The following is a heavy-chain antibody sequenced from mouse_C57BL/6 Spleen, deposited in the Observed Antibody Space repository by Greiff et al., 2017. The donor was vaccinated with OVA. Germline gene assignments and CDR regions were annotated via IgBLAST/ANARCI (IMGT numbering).Heavy chain of an antibody. CDR3: ANGYDEFEGYFDV. D-gene: IGHD2-2*01. CDR2: IYPRDGNT. Sequence: QVQLQQSDAELVKPGASVKISCKVSGYTFTDHTIHWMKQRPEQGLEWIGYIYPRDGNTKYNEKFKGKATLTADKSSSTAYMQLNSLTSEDSAVYFCANGYDEFEGYFDVWGTGTTVTVSS. CDR1: GYTFTDHT. J-gene: IGHJ1*03. V-gene: IGHV1-78*01.